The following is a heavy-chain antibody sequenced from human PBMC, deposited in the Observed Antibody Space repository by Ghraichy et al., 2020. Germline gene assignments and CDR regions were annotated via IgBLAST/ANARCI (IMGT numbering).Heavy chain of an antibody. Sequence: ASVKVSCKASGYTFTGYYIHWVRQAPGQGLEWMGWINPKSGDSNYAQKFLGRVTMTRDSSIRTSYMDLRRLRSDDTAVYYCARDGRPTPKYYYDSSAFQNWGQGTLVIVSP. D-gene: IGHD3-22*01. J-gene: IGHJ4*02. CDR2: INPKSGDS. CDR3: ARDGRPTPKYYYDSSAFQN. CDR1: GYTFTGYY. V-gene: IGHV1-2*02.